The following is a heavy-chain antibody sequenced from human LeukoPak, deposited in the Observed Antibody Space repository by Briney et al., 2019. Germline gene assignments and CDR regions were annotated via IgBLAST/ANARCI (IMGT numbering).Heavy chain of an antibody. J-gene: IGHJ4*02. V-gene: IGHV3-21*01. D-gene: IGHD3-22*01. CDR2: ISPNSDYI. CDR1: GFTFSTFT. CDR3: ARDPIYSDNSGYWNDY. Sequence: GGSLRLSCAASGFTFSTFTMNWVRQAPGKGLELVSSISPNSDYIYYAASVKGRFTISRDIAKNSLYLQMNSLRAEDTAMYYCARDPIYSDNSGYWNDYWGQGTLVTVSS.